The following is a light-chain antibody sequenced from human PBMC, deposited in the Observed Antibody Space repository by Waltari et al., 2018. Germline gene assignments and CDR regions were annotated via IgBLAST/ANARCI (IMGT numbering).Light chain of an antibody. Sequence: SYMLTPPPSVSVAPGQTARITCGLDDIGARRGQWCQQRPGQAPVPVIYYDTDRPSGIPDRFSGSHSGDTATLIISRVEAGDEADYYCQVWDSSRHHVIFGGGTRLTVL. CDR2: YDT. J-gene: IGLJ2*01. CDR1: DIGARR. CDR3: QVWDSSRHHVI. V-gene: IGLV3-21*04.